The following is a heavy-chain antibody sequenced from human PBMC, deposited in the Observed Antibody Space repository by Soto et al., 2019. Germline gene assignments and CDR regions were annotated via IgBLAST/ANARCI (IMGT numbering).Heavy chain of an antibody. J-gene: IGHJ6*02. V-gene: IGHV1-18*01. Sequence: ASVKVSCKASGYTFSSYGINWVRQAPGQGLEWLGWISPYDGNTKYAQILQGRVSMTTDTSTKTAYMGVRSLRSDDTAVYYCARGGYYDSSGSRNYHYYGMNVWG. CDR1: GYTFSSYG. D-gene: IGHD3-22*01. CDR3: ARGGYYDSSGSRNYHYYGMNV. CDR2: ISPYDGNT.